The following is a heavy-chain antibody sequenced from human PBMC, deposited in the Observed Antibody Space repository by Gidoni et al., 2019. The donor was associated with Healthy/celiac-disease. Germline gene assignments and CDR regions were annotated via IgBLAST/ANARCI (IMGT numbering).Heavy chain of an antibody. CDR1: GGSISSGDYY. CDR3: ARVNRVSDSPFDY. J-gene: IGHJ4*02. D-gene: IGHD3-10*01. Sequence: QVQLQESGPGLVKPSQTLSLTCTVSGGSISSGDYYLSWIRQPPGKGLEWIGYIYYSGGTYCNPSLKSRVTISVDTSKNQFSLKLSSVTAADTAVYYCARVNRVSDSPFDYWGQGTLVTVSS. V-gene: IGHV4-30-4*01. CDR2: IYYSGGT.